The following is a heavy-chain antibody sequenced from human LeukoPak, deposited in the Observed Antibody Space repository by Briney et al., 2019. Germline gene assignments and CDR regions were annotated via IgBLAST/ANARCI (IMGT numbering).Heavy chain of an antibody. CDR2: ISYDGSNK. CDR3: SRGLGMYYFDY. V-gene: IGHV3-30-3*01. CDR1: GFTFSSYA. Sequence: GGSLRLSGAASGFTFSSYAMYWVRQAPGKGLEWVAVISYDGSNKYYADSVKGRFTISRDNSKNTLFLQMNSLRAEDTAVYYCSRGLGMYYFDYWGQGTLVTVSS. J-gene: IGHJ4*02. D-gene: IGHD1-26*01.